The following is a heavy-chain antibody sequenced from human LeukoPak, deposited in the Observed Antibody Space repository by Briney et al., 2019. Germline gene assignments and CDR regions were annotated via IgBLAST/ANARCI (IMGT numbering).Heavy chain of an antibody. Sequence: SETLSLTCTVSGGSISSHYWSWVRQPPGKGLEWIGYIYYSGSTNYNPSLKNRVTISVDTSKNQFSLKLSSVTAADTAVYYCARDLATAATADRAFDIWGQEPIVTVSS. CDR2: IYYSGST. CDR3: ARDLATAATADRAFDI. D-gene: IGHD6-13*01. CDR1: GGSISSHY. J-gene: IGHJ3*02. V-gene: IGHV4-59*11.